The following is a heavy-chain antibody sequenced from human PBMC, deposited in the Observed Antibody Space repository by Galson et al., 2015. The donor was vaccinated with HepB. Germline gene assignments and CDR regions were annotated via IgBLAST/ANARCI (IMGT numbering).Heavy chain of an antibody. V-gene: IGHV3-11*06. Sequence: SLRLSCAASGFTFSDYYMSWIRQAPGKGLEWVSYISSSSSYTNYADSVKGRFTISRDNAKNSLYLQMNSLRAEDTAVYYCARGIVGAISDYWGQGTLVTVSS. J-gene: IGHJ4*02. CDR2: ISSSSSYT. CDR3: ARGIVGAISDY. D-gene: IGHD1-26*01. CDR1: GFTFSDYY.